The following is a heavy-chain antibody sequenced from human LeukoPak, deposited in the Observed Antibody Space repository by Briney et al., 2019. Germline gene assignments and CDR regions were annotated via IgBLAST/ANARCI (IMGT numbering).Heavy chain of an antibody. J-gene: IGHJ4*02. CDR3: ARASRFGEFDY. D-gene: IGHD3-10*01. CDR2: IYYSGST. Sequence: PSETLPLTCTVSGGSISSYYWSWIRQPPGKGLEWMGYIYYSGSTNYNPSLNSRVTISVDTSKNQFSLKLSAVTAADTAVYYCARASRFGEFDYWGQGTLVTVSS. CDR1: GGSISSYY. V-gene: IGHV4-59*01.